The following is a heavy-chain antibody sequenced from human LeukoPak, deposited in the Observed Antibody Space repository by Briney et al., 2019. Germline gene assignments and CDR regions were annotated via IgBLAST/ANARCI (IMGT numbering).Heavy chain of an antibody. V-gene: IGHV3-23*01. CDR2: ITGSGGST. Sequence: GGSLRLSCAAYGFTFSNYGLSWVRQAPGKGREWVSGITGSGGSTYYADSVKGRFTISRDNSKNTLYLQMNSLRAEDTAIYYCARDERLLSFLKWGQGSLVTAPS. D-gene: IGHD3-3*01. CDR3: ARDERLLSFLK. J-gene: IGHJ4*02. CDR1: GFTFSNYG.